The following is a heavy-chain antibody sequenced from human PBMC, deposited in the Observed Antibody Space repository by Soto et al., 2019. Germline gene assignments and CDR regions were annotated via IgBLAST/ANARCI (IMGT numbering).Heavy chain of an antibody. CDR1: GYSFTSYW. J-gene: IGHJ6*02. Sequence: GESLKISCKGSGYSFTSYWISWVRQMPGKGLEWMGRIDPSDSYTNYSPSFQGHVTISADKSISTAYLQWSSLKASDTAMYYCAREGRGIAAAGLPNYYYYGMDVWGQGTTVTVS. CDR3: AREGRGIAAAGLPNYYYYGMDV. CDR2: IDPSDSYT. V-gene: IGHV5-10-1*01. D-gene: IGHD6-13*01.